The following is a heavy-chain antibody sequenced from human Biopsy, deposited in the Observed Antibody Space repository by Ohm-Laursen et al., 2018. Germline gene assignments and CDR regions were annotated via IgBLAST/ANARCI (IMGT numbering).Heavy chain of an antibody. V-gene: IGHV4-59*11. D-gene: IGHD4-23*01. CDR3: ARGSNEYGGLYFPH. CDR1: GGSFTSHY. J-gene: IGHJ1*01. CDR2: ISHTGYT. Sequence: GTLSLTCTVSGGSFTSHYWTGIRQPPGKGLEGIGHISHTGYTSYKSSLKSRVTISLDTSRKHFSLRLTSLAAADTAVYYCARGSNEYGGLYFPHWGQGTLVTVSS.